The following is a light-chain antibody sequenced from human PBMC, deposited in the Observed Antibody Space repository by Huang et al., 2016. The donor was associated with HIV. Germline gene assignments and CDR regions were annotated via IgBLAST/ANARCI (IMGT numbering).Light chain of an antibody. Sequence: VVMTQSPATLSVSPGERATLSCRASQSISTNLAWYQQRPGQAPRLLFYGASSRATGIPARFIGSGSVTEFTLTITSLQSEDFAVYYCQQYNNWPGFTFGPGTKVDV. CDR1: QSISTN. J-gene: IGKJ3*01. CDR3: QQYNNWPGFT. CDR2: GAS. V-gene: IGKV3-15*01.